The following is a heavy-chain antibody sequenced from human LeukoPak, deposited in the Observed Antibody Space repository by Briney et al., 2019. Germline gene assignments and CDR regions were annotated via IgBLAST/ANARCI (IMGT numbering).Heavy chain of an antibody. Sequence: ASVKVSCKASGYTFSGYYIHWVRQAPGQGLEWMGWINPNSGGTNYAQKFQGRVTMTRDTSISTAYMELSRLRSDDTAVYYCASGNNYDRAGPYYFDYWGQGTLVTASS. CDR1: GYTFSGYY. V-gene: IGHV1-2*02. J-gene: IGHJ4*02. D-gene: IGHD3-22*01. CDR3: ASGNNYDRAGPYYFDY. CDR2: INPNSGGT.